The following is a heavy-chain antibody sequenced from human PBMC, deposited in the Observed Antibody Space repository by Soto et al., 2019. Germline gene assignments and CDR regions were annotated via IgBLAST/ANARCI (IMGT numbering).Heavy chain of an antibody. CDR1: GFTSSGYD. CDR2: ISGSCGST. Sequence: GGSLTLCCATSGFTSSGYDMSWVRQAPGKGLELVAAISGSCGSTYYADSVKGRFSISRDNSKNTMYLQMNSLRAEDTAVYYCAKDSRQGQQLVPHLKYGMDVWGQGATVAVYS. V-gene: IGHV3-23*01. J-gene: IGHJ6*02. CDR3: AKDSRQGQQLVPHLKYGMDV. D-gene: IGHD6-6*01.